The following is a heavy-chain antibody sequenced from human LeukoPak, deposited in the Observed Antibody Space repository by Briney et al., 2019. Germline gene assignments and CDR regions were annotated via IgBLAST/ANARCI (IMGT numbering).Heavy chain of an antibody. CDR1: GGSFSGYY. J-gene: IGHJ3*02. Sequence: PSQTLSLTCTVYGGSFSGYYRSWIRQPPGKGLEWIGSIYYSGSTYYNPSLKSRVTISVDTSKNQFSLKLSSVTAADTAVYYCARGRYCSADICSGGDAFDIWGQGTMVSVSS. D-gene: IGHD2-15*01. CDR2: IYYSGST. CDR3: ARGRYCSADICSGGDAFDI. V-gene: IGHV4-34*01.